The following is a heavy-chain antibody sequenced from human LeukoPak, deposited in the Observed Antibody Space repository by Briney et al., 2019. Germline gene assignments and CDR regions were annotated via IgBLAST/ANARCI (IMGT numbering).Heavy chain of an antibody. J-gene: IGHJ4*02. Sequence: ASVKVSCKTSGYTFIGYSINWLRQAPGQGLEWMGWISTNTGNPTYAQGFTGRFVFSLDTSVSTAYLQISSLKAEDTAVYYCARDAATINFDSWGQGTLVTFSS. D-gene: IGHD5-24*01. CDR3: ARDAATINFDS. CDR1: GYTFIGYS. V-gene: IGHV7-4-1*02. CDR2: ISTNTGNP.